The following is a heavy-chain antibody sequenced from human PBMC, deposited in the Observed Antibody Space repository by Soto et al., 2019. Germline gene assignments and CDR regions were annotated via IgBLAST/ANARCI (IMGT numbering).Heavy chain of an antibody. J-gene: IGHJ1*01. Sequence: GGSLRLSCEATGFTFSSHEMNWIRQTPGKRLEWIAKISGSGNTINYADSVKGRFTISRDNVQRTLHLQMDSLRVEDTGVYYCARGGVYWGRGTLVTVSS. CDR3: ARGGVY. CDR2: ISGSGNTI. CDR1: GFTFSSHE. V-gene: IGHV3-48*03. D-gene: IGHD2-8*01.